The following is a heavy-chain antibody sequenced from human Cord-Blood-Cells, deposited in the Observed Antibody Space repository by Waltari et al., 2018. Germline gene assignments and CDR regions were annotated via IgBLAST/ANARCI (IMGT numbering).Heavy chain of an antibody. CDR2: IGWDGGST. CDR1: GFTFDVYA. D-gene: IGHD6-13*01. CDR3: AKGAAAGNWFDP. Sequence: EVQLVESGGGLVQPGGSLRLSCAASGFTFDVYALPWVRQAPGKGLEWVSLIGWDGGSTYYADSVKGRFTISRDNSKNSLYLQMNSLRAEDTALYYCAKGAAAGNWFDPWGQGTLVTVSS. V-gene: IGHV3-43D*03. J-gene: IGHJ5*02.